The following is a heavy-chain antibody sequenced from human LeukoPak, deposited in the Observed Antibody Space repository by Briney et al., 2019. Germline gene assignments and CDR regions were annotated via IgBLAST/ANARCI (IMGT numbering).Heavy chain of an antibody. CDR3: ARAASISGVVPDY. CDR1: GFTFSSYW. D-gene: IGHD3-3*01. J-gene: IGHJ4*02. Sequence: GGSLRLSCAASGFTFSSYWMHWVRQAPGKGLVWVSRINSDGSSTSYADSVKGRFTISRDNAKNTLYLQMNSLRAEDTAVYYCARAASISGVVPDYWGQGTLVTVSS. CDR2: INSDGSST. V-gene: IGHV3-74*01.